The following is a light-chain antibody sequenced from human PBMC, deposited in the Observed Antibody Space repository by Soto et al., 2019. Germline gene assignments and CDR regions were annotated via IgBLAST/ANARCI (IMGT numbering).Light chain of an antibody. CDR2: EVS. V-gene: IGLV2-8*01. J-gene: IGLJ1*01. CDR1: STDVGGYNY. Sequence: QSALTQPPSASGSAGQAVTISCTGTSTDVGGYNYVSWYQQHPGKAPKLMIYEVSKRPSGVPDRFSGSKSGNTASLNVSGRQAEDEADYYCSSYAGNKIHYVFGTGTTLTVL. CDR3: SSYAGNKIHYV.